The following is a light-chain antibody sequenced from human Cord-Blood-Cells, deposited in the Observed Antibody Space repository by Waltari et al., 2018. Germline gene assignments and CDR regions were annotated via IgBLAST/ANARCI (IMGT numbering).Light chain of an antibody. J-gene: IGLJ2*01. CDR3: SSYTSSSTLGV. CDR2: DVS. Sequence: QSALTQPASVSGSPGQSITLSCTGTSSDVGGYNYVPWYQQHQGKAPKLMIYDVSNRPSGVSNRFSGSKSGNTASLTISGLQAEDEADYYCSSYTSSSTLGVFGGGTKLTVL. V-gene: IGLV2-14*01. CDR1: SSDVGGYNY.